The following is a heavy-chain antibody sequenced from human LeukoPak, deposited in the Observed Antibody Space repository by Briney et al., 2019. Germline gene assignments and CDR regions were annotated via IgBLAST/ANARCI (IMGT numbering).Heavy chain of an antibody. V-gene: IGHV3-48*03. J-gene: IGHJ4*02. CDR3: ARDKEYSNSGAALFDY. CDR2: ISSSGSTI. Sequence: PGGSLRLSCAASGFTFSSYEMNWVRQAPGKGLEWVSYISSSGSTIYYADSVKGRFTISRDNAKNSLYLQMNSLRAEDTAVYYCARDKEYSNSGAALFDYWGQGTLVTVFS. D-gene: IGHD6-6*01. CDR1: GFTFSSYE.